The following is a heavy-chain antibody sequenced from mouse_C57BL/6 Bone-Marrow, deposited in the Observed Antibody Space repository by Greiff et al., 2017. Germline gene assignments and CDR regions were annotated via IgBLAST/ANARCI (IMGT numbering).Heavy chain of an antibody. V-gene: IGHV5-4*01. Sequence: EVQGVESGGGLVKPGGSLKLSCAASGFTFSSYAMSWVRQTPEKRLEWVATISDGGSYTYYPDNVKGRFTISRDNAKNNLYLQMSHLKSEDTAMYYCARDSPLYYWGQGTTLTVSS. CDR2: ISDGGSYT. CDR1: GFTFSSYA. D-gene: IGHD6-1*01. J-gene: IGHJ2*01. CDR3: ARDSPLYY.